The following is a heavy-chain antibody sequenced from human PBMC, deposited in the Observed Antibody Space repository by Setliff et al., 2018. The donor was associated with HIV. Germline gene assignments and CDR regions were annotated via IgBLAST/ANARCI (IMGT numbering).Heavy chain of an antibody. V-gene: IGHV4-59*01. Sequence: SETLSLTCTVSGGSIRSNNWSWLRQTPGKGLDWIGYIYYTGSTNYNPSLKSRVTISIDTSKNQFSLKLSSVTAADTAVYYCARGYYNFWSGYPPLDYWGQGTLVTVSS. J-gene: IGHJ4*02. CDR1: GGSIRSNN. D-gene: IGHD3-3*01. CDR3: ARGYYNFWSGYPPLDY. CDR2: IYYTGST.